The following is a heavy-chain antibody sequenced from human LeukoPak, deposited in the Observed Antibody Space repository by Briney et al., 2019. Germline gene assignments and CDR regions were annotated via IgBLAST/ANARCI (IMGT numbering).Heavy chain of an antibody. D-gene: IGHD2-2*01. CDR1: GGSISSYY. CDR2: IYYSGST. Sequence: MPSETLSLTCSVSGGSISSYYWSWIRQPPGKGLEYIGYIYYSGSTNYNPSLKSRVTLSVDTSKDQFSLNLTSVTAADTAVYYCARLKCISTTCPSRYVMDVWGQGTTVTVSS. CDR3: ARLKCISTTCPSRYVMDV. V-gene: IGHV4-59*01. J-gene: IGHJ6*02.